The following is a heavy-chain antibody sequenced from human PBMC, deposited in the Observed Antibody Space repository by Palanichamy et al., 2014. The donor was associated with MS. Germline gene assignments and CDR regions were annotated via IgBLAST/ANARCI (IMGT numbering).Heavy chain of an antibody. CDR3: AGYCGGGTCYSGDGY. CDR2: ISVDNGNT. V-gene: IGHV1-18*01. J-gene: IGHJ4*02. D-gene: IGHD2-15*01. Sequence: QVQLVQSGDEVKRLGASVKVSCKASGYTFYNYDIIWVRQAPGQGLEWMGWISVDNGNTNYAQKLQGRVTMTTDRSTSTAYMELRSLRSDDTAVCYCAGYCGGGTCYSGDGYWGQGTLVTVSS. CDR1: GYTFYNYD.